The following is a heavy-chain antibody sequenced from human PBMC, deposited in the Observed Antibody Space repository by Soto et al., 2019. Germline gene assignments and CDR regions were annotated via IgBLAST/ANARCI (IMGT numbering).Heavy chain of an antibody. V-gene: IGHV1-69*02. CDR3: AGGRRVFVAATPFDY. D-gene: IGHD2-15*01. CDR2: IIPILGIA. Sequence: QVQLVQSGAEVKKPGASVKVSCKASGGTFSSYTISWVRQAPGQGLEWMGRIIPILGIANYAQKFQGRVTITADKSTSTADMELSSLRSEDTAVYYCAGGRRVFVAATPFDYWGQGTLVTVSS. CDR1: GGTFSSYT. J-gene: IGHJ4*02.